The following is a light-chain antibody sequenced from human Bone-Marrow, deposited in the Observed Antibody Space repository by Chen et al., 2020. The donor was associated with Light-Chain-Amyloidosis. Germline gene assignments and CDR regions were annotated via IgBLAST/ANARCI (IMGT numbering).Light chain of an antibody. CDR2: DDS. CDR1: NIGSTS. CDR3: QVWDRGSDRPV. Sequence: SYVLTQPSSVSVAPGQTATIACGGDNIGSTSVHWYQQTPGQAPLLVVYDDSDRPSGSPERLCGSNSGNTANLSISGVEAGDEADYYCQVWDRGSDRPVFGGGTKLTVL. V-gene: IGLV3-21*02. J-gene: IGLJ3*02.